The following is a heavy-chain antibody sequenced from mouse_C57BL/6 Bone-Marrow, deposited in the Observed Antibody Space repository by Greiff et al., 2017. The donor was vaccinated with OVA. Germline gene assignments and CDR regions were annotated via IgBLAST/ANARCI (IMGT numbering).Heavy chain of an antibody. J-gene: IGHJ1*03. V-gene: IGHV1-50*01. D-gene: IGHD1-1*01. Sequence: QVQLKQPGAELVKPGASVKLSCKASGYTFTSYWMQWVKQRPGQGLEWIGEIDPSDSYTNYNQKFKGKATLTVDTSSSTAYMQLSSLTSEDSAVYYCARGITTVVATDFDVWGTGTTVTVSS. CDR2: IDPSDSYT. CDR3: ARGITTVVATDFDV. CDR1: GYTFTSYW.